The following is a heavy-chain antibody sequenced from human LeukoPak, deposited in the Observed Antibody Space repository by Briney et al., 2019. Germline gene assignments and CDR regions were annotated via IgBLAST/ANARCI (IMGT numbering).Heavy chain of an antibody. Sequence: GGSLRLSCSASGFTFSSYAMHWVRGAPGRGLEYGSAISSNGGSTYYADSVKGRFTISRDNSKTTLYLQMSSLRAEDAPVYYCVKVRKYGDYLDYWGQGTLVTVSS. V-gene: IGHV3-64D*09. D-gene: IGHD4-17*01. CDR3: VKVRKYGDYLDY. CDR2: ISSNGGST. J-gene: IGHJ4*02. CDR1: GFTFSSYA.